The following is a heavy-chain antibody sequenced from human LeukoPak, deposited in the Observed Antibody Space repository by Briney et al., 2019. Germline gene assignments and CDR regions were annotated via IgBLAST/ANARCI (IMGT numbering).Heavy chain of an antibody. CDR1: GGSISSYY. V-gene: IGHV4-59*05. D-gene: IGHD3-9*01. CDR3: ARHPRLRYFDWGAEYFQH. CDR2: IYYSGST. J-gene: IGHJ1*01. Sequence: SETLSLTCTVSGGSISSYYWSWIRQPPGKGLEWIGSIYYSGSTYYNPSLKSRVTISVDTSKNQFSLKLSSVTAADTAVYYCARHPRLRYFDWGAEYFQHWGQGTLVTVSS.